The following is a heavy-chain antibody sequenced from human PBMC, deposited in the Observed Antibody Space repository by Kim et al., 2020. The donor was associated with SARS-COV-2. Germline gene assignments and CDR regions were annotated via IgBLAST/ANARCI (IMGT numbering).Heavy chain of an antibody. CDR1: GGSISSSSYY. CDR3: ARPKGYYYDSSDWFDP. J-gene: IGHJ5*02. CDR2: IYYSGST. Sequence: SETLSLTCTVSGGSISSSSYYWGWIRQPPGKGLEWIGSIYYSGSTYYNPSLKSRVTISVDTSKNQSSLKLSSVPAADTAVYYCARPKGYYYDSSDWFDPWGQGTLVTVSS. D-gene: IGHD3-22*01. V-gene: IGHV4-39*01.